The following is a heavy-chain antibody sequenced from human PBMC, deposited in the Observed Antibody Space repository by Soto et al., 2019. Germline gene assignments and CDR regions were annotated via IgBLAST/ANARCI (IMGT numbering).Heavy chain of an antibody. V-gene: IGHV4-4*07. CDR1: GGSISTYY. CDR3: ARGGRDGFDI. Sequence: LSETLSLTCTFSGGSISTYYWNWIRQSAGKGLEWIGRVYISGSTNYHPSLKSRVAMSVDTSNNQFSLKVTSVTAADTAVYYCARGGRDGFDIWGQGTMVT. CDR2: VYISGST. J-gene: IGHJ3*02.